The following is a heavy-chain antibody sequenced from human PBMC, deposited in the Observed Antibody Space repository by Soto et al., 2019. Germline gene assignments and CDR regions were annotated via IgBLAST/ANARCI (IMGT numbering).Heavy chain of an antibody. J-gene: IGHJ3*02. CDR1: GGSISSGGYY. CDR2: IYYSGST. V-gene: IGHV4-31*03. CDR3: ARGESSSWYLFDAFDI. D-gene: IGHD6-13*01. Sequence: QVQLQESGPGLVKPSQTLSLTCTVSGGSISSGGYYWSWIRQHPGKGLEWIGYIYYSGSTYYNPSLKSRVTISVDTSKNQFSLKLSSVTAADTAVYYCARGESSSWYLFDAFDIWGQGTMVTVSS.